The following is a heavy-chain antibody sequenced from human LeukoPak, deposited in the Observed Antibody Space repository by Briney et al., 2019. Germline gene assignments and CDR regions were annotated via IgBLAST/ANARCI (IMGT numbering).Heavy chain of an antibody. V-gene: IGHV3-20*04. CDR2: INWNGGST. CDR3: ARDYYSSGWYLDAFDI. D-gene: IGHD6-19*01. CDR1: GFTFDDYG. J-gene: IGHJ3*02. Sequence: GGSLRLSCAASGFTFDDYGMSWVRQAPGKGLEWVSGINWNGGSTGYADSVKGRFTISRDNAKNSLYLQMNSLRAEDTALYYCARDYYSSGWYLDAFDIWGQGTMVTVSS.